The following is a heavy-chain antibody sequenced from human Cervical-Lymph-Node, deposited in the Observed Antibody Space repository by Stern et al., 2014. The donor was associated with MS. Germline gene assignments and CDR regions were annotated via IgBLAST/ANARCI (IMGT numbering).Heavy chain of an antibody. CDR2: IVPLFGKP. CDR1: GGTFSNYA. D-gene: IGHD4-17*01. CDR3: ASPLTATSVPFGYYGMDV. Sequence: VQLVQYGAEVQKPGSSVKVSCKASGGTFSNYATSWVRQAPGQGLEWLGGIVPLFGKPNYAQKFQGRVTISAATSTSTAYMDLSSLRSEDTAVYYCASPLTATSVPFGYYGMDVWGQGTTVTVS. V-gene: IGHV1-69*06. J-gene: IGHJ6*02.